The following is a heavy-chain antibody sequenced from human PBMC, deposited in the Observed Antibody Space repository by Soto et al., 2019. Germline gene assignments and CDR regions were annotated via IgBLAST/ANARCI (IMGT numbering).Heavy chain of an antibody. CDR3: ARDGVGGYYYYYYMDV. Sequence: ASVKVSCKASGYTFTSYGISWVRQAPGQGLEWMGWISAYNGNTNYAQKLQGRVTMTTDTSTSTAYMELRSLRSDDTAVYYCARDGVGGYYYYYYMDVWGKGTTVTVSS. CDR1: GYTFTSYG. D-gene: IGHD3-10*01. CDR2: ISAYNGNT. V-gene: IGHV1-18*01. J-gene: IGHJ6*03.